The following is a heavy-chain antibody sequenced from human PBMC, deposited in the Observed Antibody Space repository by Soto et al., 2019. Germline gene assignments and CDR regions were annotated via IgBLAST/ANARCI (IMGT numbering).Heavy chain of an antibody. D-gene: IGHD6-6*01. CDR1: GGSISSGGYF. V-gene: IGHV4-31*03. J-gene: IGHJ6*02. Sequence: QVQLQESGPGLVKPSQTLSLTCTVSGGSISSGGYFWSWIRQHPGKGLEWIGFIYYSGSTYYNPSLKSRVTISVDTSKNQCSLQLSSVTAADTAVYYCAREGAAPYYYYGMDVCGQGTTGTVSS. CDR3: AREGAAPYYYYGMDV. CDR2: IYYSGST.